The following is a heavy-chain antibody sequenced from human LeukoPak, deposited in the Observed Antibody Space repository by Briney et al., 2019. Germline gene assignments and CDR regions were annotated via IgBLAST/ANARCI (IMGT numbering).Heavy chain of an antibody. Sequence: GGSLRLSCAAAGYIFDSHGVHWVRQIPGQGLEWVTFISDDGNEKKYVDSVRGRFTISRDNSMNLVFLQMNNLRLEDTAVYYCARGGLLSGQPTYALDVWGIGTTVTVSS. CDR3: ARGGLLSGQPTYALDV. D-gene: IGHD2-15*01. V-gene: IGHV3-33*01. CDR2: ISDDGNEK. J-gene: IGHJ6*04. CDR1: GYIFDSHG.